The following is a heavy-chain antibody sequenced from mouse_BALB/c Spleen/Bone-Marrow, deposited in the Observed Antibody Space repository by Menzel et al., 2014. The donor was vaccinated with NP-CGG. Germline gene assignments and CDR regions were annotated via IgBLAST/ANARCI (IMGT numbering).Heavy chain of an antibody. CDR3: AREGYASTAWFAY. CDR2: INTYSGNT. D-gene: IGHD1-1*01. J-gene: IGHJ3*01. CDR1: GYTFTDYA. Sequence: VRLQESGPELVRPGVSVKISCKGSGYTFTDYAMHWVKQSHAKSLEWIGVINTYSGNTNYNQNFKGKATMTVDKSSSTAFMELAGLTYEDSAIYYCAREGYASTAWFAYWGQGTLVTVSA. V-gene: IGHV1-67*01.